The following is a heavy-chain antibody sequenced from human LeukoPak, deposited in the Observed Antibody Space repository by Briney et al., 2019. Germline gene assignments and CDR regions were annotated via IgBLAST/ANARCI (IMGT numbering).Heavy chain of an antibody. CDR1: GFTFSSYS. D-gene: IGHD2-15*01. CDR3: ARDPTIVVVVAAAKGPFDY. J-gene: IGHJ4*02. CDR2: ISSSSSYI. Sequence: PGGSLRLSCAASGFTFSSYSMNRVRQAPGKGLEWVSSISSSSSYIYYADSVKGRFTISRDNAKNSLYLQMNSLRAEDTAVYYCARDPTIVVVVAAAKGPFDYWGQGTLVTVSS. V-gene: IGHV3-21*01.